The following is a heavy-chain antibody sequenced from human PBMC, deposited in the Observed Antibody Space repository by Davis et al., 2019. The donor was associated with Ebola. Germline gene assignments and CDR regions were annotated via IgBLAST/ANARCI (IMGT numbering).Heavy chain of an antibody. Sequence: GGSLRLSCAASGFTFKDFAIHWVRQAPGKGLEWVSGISWDSGNIGYADSMKGRFTISRDNARNSLYLQMNSLRTEDTAFYYCATIDSNGDYWGQGTLVTVSS. D-gene: IGHD1-1*01. CDR2: ISWDSGNI. CDR3: ATIDSNGDY. J-gene: IGHJ4*02. V-gene: IGHV3-9*01. CDR1: GFTFKDFA.